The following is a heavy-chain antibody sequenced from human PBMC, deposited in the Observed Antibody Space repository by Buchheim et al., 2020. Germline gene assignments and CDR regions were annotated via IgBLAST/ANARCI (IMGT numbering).Heavy chain of an antibody. Sequence: QVQLVESGGGVVRPGRSLRLSCAASGFTFSTYGMHWVRQAPGKGLEWVAVISYDGSQKYYADSVKGRFTISRDNSKNTLDLQMNSLRAEDTAVYYCASLKTEGYYSSSPFDYWGQGTL. CDR1: GFTFSTYG. CDR2: ISYDGSQK. J-gene: IGHJ4*02. V-gene: IGHV3-30*03. D-gene: IGHD3-10*01. CDR3: ASLKTEGYYSSSPFDY.